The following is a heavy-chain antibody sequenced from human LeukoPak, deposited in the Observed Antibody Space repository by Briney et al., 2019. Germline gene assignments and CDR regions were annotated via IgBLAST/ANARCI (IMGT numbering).Heavy chain of an antibody. J-gene: IGHJ4*02. CDR1: GGSISSYY. CDR2: IYYSGTT. D-gene: IGHD1-26*01. Sequence: SETLSLTCTVSGGSISSYYWSWIRQPPGKGLEWIGYIYYSGTTNYNPSLKSRVTISVDTSKNQFSLKLSSVTAADTAVYYCARGQGATKDFDYWGQGTLVTVSS. CDR3: ARGQGATKDFDY. V-gene: IGHV4-59*12.